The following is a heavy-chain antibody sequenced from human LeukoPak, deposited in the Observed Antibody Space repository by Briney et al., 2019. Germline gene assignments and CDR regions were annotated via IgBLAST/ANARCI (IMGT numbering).Heavy chain of an antibody. V-gene: IGHV3-33*06. Sequence: GGSLRLSCAASGIIFSDFGMHWVRQAPGKGPEWMAIIWYDGSNKYYADSVKGRFTISRDNSQNTMYLQMNSLRAEDTAVYYFAKAVCSGASCFSNSRDAFDIWGQGTMVTVSS. D-gene: IGHD2-15*01. J-gene: IGHJ3*02. CDR3: AKAVCSGASCFSNSRDAFDI. CDR2: IWYDGSNK. CDR1: GIIFSDFG.